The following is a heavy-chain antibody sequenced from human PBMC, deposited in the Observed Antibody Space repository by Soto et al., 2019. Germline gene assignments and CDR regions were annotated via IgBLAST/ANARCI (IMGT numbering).Heavy chain of an antibody. J-gene: IGHJ5*02. CDR2: MNPNSGNT. V-gene: IGHV1-8*01. CDR3: ARGRGTTGTTKPWFYP. Sequence: GASVKVSCKASGYTFTSYDINWVRQATGQGLEWMGWMNPNSGNTGYAQKFQGRVTMTRNTSISTAYMELSSLRSEDTAVYYCARGRGTTGTTKPWFYPWGQGTLVTVS. CDR1: GYTFTSYD. D-gene: IGHD1-1*01.